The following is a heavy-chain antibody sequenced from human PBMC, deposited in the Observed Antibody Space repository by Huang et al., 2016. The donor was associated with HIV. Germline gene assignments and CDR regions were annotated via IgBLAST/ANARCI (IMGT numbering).Heavy chain of an antibody. V-gene: IGHV1-24*01. Sequence: QVQLVQSGAEVKKPGASVKVSCKVSGYTLTELSIHWVRQATGKGVEWVGGVAPEHGETNHAQNFQGRVTMTEDTSTDTAYMELNSLRSEDTAVYYCATGFDTYYDIWGQGTMVIASS. CDR2: VAPEHGET. CDR1: GYTLTELS. CDR3: ATGFDTYYDI. J-gene: IGHJ3*02. D-gene: IGHD2-21*01.